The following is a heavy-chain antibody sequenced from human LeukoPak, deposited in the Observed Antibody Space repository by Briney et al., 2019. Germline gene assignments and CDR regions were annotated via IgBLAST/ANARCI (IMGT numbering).Heavy chain of an antibody. CDR1: GFAFSRLA. V-gene: IGHV3-21*01. CDR2: ISASGE. J-gene: IGHJ4*02. Sequence: GGSLRLSCAASGFAFSRLAMSWVRQAPGKGLEWVATISASGEYYADSVKGRFTISRDNAKNSLYLQMSSLRAEDTAVYYCARPSFTDYYGSGSYPGPLDYWGQGTLVTVSS. CDR3: ARPSFTDYYGSGSYPGPLDY. D-gene: IGHD3-10*01.